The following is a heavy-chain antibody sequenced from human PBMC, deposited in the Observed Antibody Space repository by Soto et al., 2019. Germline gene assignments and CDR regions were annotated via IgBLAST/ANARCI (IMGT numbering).Heavy chain of an antibody. Sequence: GGSLRLSCAASGFTFSSYAMHWVRQAPGKGLEYVSAISSNGGSTYYANSVKVSFTISRDNSKNTLYLQMGSLRAEDMAVYYCARAWYCSGGRCYLNYYYYMDVWGKGTTVTVSS. D-gene: IGHD2-15*01. CDR3: ARAWYCSGGRCYLNYYYYMDV. CDR2: ISSNGGST. J-gene: IGHJ6*03. V-gene: IGHV3-64*01. CDR1: GFTFSSYA.